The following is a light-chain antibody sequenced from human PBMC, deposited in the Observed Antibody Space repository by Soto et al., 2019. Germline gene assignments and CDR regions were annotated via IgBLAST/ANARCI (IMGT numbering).Light chain of an antibody. J-gene: IGLJ1*01. Sequence: QSVLIQAPSASGTPGQRVTISCSGSSFNIGSNYVYWYQQLPGTAPKLVIFRNDQRPSGIPDRLSGSKSGTSASLAISGLRSEDEADYYCSAWDDSLSGYVFGTGTKLTVL. CDR1: SFNIGSNY. CDR2: RND. CDR3: SAWDDSLSGYV. V-gene: IGLV1-47*01.